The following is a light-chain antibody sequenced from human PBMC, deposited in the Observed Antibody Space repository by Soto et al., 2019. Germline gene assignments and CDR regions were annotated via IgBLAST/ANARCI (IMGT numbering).Light chain of an antibody. Sequence: QSVLTQPASVSGSPGQSITISCTGISSDVGDYNYVSWYQQHPGKAPKLMIYDVTNRPSGVSNRFFASKSGNTASLTISGLQAEDEADYYCTSYTITSTVVFGGGTKLTVL. CDR2: DVT. CDR1: SSDVGDYNY. V-gene: IGLV2-14*03. CDR3: TSYTITSTVV. J-gene: IGLJ2*01.